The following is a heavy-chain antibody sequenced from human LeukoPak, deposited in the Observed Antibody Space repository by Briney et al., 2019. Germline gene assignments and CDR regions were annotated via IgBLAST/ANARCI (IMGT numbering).Heavy chain of an antibody. J-gene: IGHJ4*02. D-gene: IGHD1-1*01. CDR2: IIPILGIA. Sequence: SVKVSCKASGVTFSNYAIAWMRQAPGQGLEWMGRIIPILGIANYRQKFQGRVTIIADKSTSTAYMELSSLRSEDTAVYYCARSPMSRDNWNAFDYWGQGTLVTVSS. CDR3: ARSPMSRDNWNAFDY. V-gene: IGHV1-69*04. CDR1: GVTFSNYA.